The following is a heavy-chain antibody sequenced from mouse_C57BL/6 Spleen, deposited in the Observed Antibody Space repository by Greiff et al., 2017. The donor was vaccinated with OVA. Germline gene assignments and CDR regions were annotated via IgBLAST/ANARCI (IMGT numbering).Heavy chain of an antibody. Sequence: EVQLQQSGPGLVKPSQSLSLTCSVTGYSITSGYYWNWIRQFPGNKLEWMGYISYDGSNNYNPSLKNRISITRDTSKNQFFLKLNSVTTEDTATYYWARDYYGPRAMDYWGQGTSVTVSS. V-gene: IGHV3-6*01. J-gene: IGHJ4*01. CDR2: ISYDGSN. CDR1: GYSITSGYY. CDR3: ARDYYGPRAMDY. D-gene: IGHD1-1*01.